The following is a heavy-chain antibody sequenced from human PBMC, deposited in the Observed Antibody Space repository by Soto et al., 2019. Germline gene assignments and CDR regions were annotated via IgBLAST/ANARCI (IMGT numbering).Heavy chain of an antibody. V-gene: IGHV3-30*03. Sequence: QVQLVESGGGVIQPGRSLRLSCAASGFTFSSYGMHWVRQAPGKGLEWVAVISSDGGVKYYADSVEGRFTISRDNSKNTLYLQMNSLRPEDTALYFCAEAFYYGMDVWGQGTTVTVSS. CDR2: ISSDGGVK. CDR3: AEAFYYGMDV. CDR1: GFTFSSYG. J-gene: IGHJ6*02.